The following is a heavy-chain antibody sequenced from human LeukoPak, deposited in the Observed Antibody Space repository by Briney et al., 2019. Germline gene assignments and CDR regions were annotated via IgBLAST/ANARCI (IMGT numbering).Heavy chain of an antibody. V-gene: IGHV3-23*01. D-gene: IGHD3-10*01. CDR3: AKLKERITMVRGVNFDY. CDR2: ISGSGGST. J-gene: IGHJ4*02. Sequence: GGSLRLSCAASGITFSSYGMSWVRQAPGKGLEWVSAISGSGGSTYYADSVKGRFTISRDNSKNTLYLQMNSLRAEDTAVYYCAKLKERITMVRGVNFDYWGQGTLVTVSS. CDR1: GITFSSYG.